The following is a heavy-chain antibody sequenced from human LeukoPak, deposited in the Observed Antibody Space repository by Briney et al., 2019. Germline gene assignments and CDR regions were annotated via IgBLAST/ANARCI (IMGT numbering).Heavy chain of an antibody. D-gene: IGHD6-13*01. Sequence: GGSLRLSCAASGFTFSSYSMNWVRQAPGKGLEWVSSISSSSSYIYYADSVKGRFTISRDNAKNSLYLQMNSLRAEDTAVYYCARDGSGHSSSWYPYWGQGTLVTVSS. CDR3: ARDGSGHSSSWYPY. V-gene: IGHV3-21*01. CDR1: GFTFSSYS. CDR2: ISSSSSYI. J-gene: IGHJ4*02.